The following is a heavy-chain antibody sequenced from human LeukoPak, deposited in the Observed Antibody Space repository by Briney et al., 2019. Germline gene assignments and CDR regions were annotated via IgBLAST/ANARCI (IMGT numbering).Heavy chain of an antibody. V-gene: IGHV3-30-3*01. CDR1: GFTFSSYA. CDR3: ARSASHYYDSSGYSYYFDY. D-gene: IGHD3-22*01. CDR2: ISYDGSNK. Sequence: GRSLRLSCAASGFTFSSYAMHWVRQAPGKGLEWVAVISYDGSNKYYADSVKGRFTISRDNSKNTLCLQMNSLRAEDTAVYYCARSASHYYDSSGYSYYFDYWGQGTLVTVSS. J-gene: IGHJ4*02.